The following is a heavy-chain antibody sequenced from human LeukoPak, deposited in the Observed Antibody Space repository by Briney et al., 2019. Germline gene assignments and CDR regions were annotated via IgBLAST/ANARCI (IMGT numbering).Heavy chain of an antibody. CDR1: GYTFTSYD. Sequence: ASVKVSCKASGYTFTSYDINWVRQATGQGLEWMGWMNPNSGNTGYAQKFQGRVTMTRNTSISTAYMELSSLRSEDTAVYYCARAPPPYDFWSGYPYYYYYYGMDVWGQGTTVTASS. J-gene: IGHJ6*02. CDR3: ARAPPPYDFWSGYPYYYYYYGMDV. D-gene: IGHD3-3*01. V-gene: IGHV1-8*01. CDR2: MNPNSGNT.